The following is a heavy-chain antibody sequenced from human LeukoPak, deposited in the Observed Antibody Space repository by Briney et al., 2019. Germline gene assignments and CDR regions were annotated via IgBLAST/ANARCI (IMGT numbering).Heavy chain of an antibody. V-gene: IGHV1-2*02. D-gene: IGHD3-3*02. CDR3: ARGQISPVPLNAFDS. CDR1: GYTFSAFY. Sequence: GASVKVSCKASGYTFSAFYMHWVRQAPGQGLEWMGWINPKTGGTNSAPTFQGRVNMTRDTSITSFYMELSGLKPDDTALYYCARGQISPVPLNAFDSWGQGTLVPVPS. CDR2: INPKTGGT. J-gene: IGHJ4*02.